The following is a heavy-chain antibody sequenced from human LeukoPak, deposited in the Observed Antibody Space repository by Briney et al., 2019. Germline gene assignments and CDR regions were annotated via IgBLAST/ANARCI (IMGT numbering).Heavy chain of an antibody. CDR3: ARYYSNFEYYFDY. D-gene: IGHD4-11*01. CDR2: IYTSGST. J-gene: IGHJ4*02. CDR1: GESISSGSYY. V-gene: IGHV4-61*02. Sequence: SETLSLTCTVSGESISSGSYYWSWIRQPAGKGLEWIGRIYTSGSTNYNPSLKSRVIMSLDTSKNQFSLKLSSVTATDTAIYYCARYYSNFEYYFDYWGQGILVTVSS.